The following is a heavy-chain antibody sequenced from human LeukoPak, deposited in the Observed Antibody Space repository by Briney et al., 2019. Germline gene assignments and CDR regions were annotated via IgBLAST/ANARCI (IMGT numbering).Heavy chain of an antibody. J-gene: IGHJ4*02. CDR1: GYTFSSYH. Sequence: ASVKVSCKASGYTFSSYHVSWVRQAPGQGLEWMGWINTYDGNTNYAQNSQGRVAMTTDTSTSTAYMELRSLRSDDTAVYYCARDFATWYFDYWGQGTLVTVSS. V-gene: IGHV1-18*01. CDR2: INTYDGNT. D-gene: IGHD2-15*01. CDR3: ARDFATWYFDY.